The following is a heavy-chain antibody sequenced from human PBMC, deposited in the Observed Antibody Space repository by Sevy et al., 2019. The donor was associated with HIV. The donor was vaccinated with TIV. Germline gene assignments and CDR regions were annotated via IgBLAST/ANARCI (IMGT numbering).Heavy chain of an antibody. CDR3: AKGDSTFYGLDV. V-gene: IGHV3-23*01. CDR1: GFIFSTYA. CDR2: MRVSGGST. D-gene: IGHD6-13*01. Sequence: GGSLRLSCAASGFIFSTYAMTWVRQAPGKGLEWVSAMRVSGGSTYYADSVKGRFTIFRDNSKNTLYLQMNSLRVEDTAVDYCAKGDSTFYGLDVWGQGTTVTVSS. J-gene: IGHJ6*02.